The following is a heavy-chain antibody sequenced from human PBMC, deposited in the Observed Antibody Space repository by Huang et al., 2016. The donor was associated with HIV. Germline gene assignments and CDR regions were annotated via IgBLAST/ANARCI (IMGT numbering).Heavy chain of an antibody. V-gene: IGHV3-74*01. CDR1: GFTFSSYW. CDR3: ARGTRLTGLWYFDL. CDR2: INGDGSRK. Sequence: EVQLVESGGGLVQPGGSLRLSCAASGFTFSSYWMHWVRQAPGKGLVWVSRINGDGSRKNYADAVKGRFTISRDNAKNTLYVQVNSLRAEDTAVYYCARGTRLTGLWYFDLWGRDTLVIVSS. J-gene: IGHJ2*01. D-gene: IGHD7-27*01.